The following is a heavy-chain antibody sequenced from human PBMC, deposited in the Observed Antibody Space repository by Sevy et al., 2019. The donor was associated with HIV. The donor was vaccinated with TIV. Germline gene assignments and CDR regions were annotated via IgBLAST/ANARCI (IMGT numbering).Heavy chain of an antibody. V-gene: IGHV3-23*01. Sequence: GGSLRLSCAASGFTFSSYAMNWVRQAPGKGLDWVSSVSVTGRSTYYADSVEGRFTISRDNSKSTLYLQMNSPRADDTAVYYCAKGYCSGGSCPRDYYYYGMDVWGQGTTVTVSS. CDR1: GFTFSSYA. D-gene: IGHD2-15*01. J-gene: IGHJ6*02. CDR2: VSVTGRST. CDR3: AKGYCSGGSCPRDYYYYGMDV.